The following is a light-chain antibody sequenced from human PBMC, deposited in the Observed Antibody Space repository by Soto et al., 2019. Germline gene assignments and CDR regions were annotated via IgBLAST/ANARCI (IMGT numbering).Light chain of an antibody. Sequence: QSALTQPASVSESPGQSITISCTGTSSDIGSYKFVSWYQHHPGQAPKLLIFEVTKRPSGISDRFSGSKSGNTASLTISGLQFDDEADYYCCSYAGDGNVFGTGTKVTVL. CDR1: SSDIGSYKF. V-gene: IGLV2-23*02. CDR3: CSYAGDGNV. J-gene: IGLJ1*01. CDR2: EVT.